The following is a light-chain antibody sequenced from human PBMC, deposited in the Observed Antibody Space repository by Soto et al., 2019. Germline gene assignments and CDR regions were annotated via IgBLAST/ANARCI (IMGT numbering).Light chain of an antibody. J-gene: IGKJ1*01. CDR1: HDITNF. Sequence: DIQMTQSPSSLSVSVGDRVTITCQASHDITNFLNWYQQKPGKAPKLLIYDVSKLETGVPSRFSGGGSGTDFTLTITRLKPEDFAVYYCQYYGNSPLTFGQGTKVDIK. CDR2: DVS. V-gene: IGKV1-33*01. CDR3: QYYGNSPLT.